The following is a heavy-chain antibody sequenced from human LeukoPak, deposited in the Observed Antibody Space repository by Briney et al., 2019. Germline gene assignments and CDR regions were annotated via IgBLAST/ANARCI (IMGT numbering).Heavy chain of an antibody. CDR3: ARLQDDFDWLYYFDY. V-gene: IGHV4-39*01. Sequence: SETLSLTCTASGGSISSSSYYWGWIRQPPGKGLEWIGSIYYSGSTYYNPSLKSRVTISVDTSKNQFSLKLSSVTAADTAVYYCARLQDDFDWLYYFDYWGQGTLVTVSS. CDR2: IYYSGST. D-gene: IGHD3-9*01. CDR1: GGSISSSSYY. J-gene: IGHJ4*02.